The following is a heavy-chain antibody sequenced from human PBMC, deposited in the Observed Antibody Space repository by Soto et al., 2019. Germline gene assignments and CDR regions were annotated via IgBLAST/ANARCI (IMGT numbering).Heavy chain of an antibody. J-gene: IGHJ4*02. V-gene: IGHV3-21*01. CDR3: ARESSSGGRVFFDY. Sequence: PGGSLRLSCAASGFTFSSYSMNWVRQAPGKGLEWVSSISSSSSYIYYADSVKGRFTISKDNAKNSLYLQMNSLRAEDTAVYYCARESSSGGRVFFDYWGQGTLVTVSS. CDR1: GFTFSSYS. D-gene: IGHD6-19*01. CDR2: ISSSSSYI.